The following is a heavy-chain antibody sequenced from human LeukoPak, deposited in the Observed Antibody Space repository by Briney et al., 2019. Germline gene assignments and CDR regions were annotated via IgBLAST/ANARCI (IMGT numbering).Heavy chain of an antibody. CDR1: GYSISSGYY. CDR2: IYHSGST. Sequence: KPSETLSLTCTVSGYSISSGYYWGWIRPPPGKGLEWIGSIYHSGSTYYNPSLKSRVTISVDASKNQFSLKLSSVTAADTAVYYCAIGTMMSAFHFDYWGQRTLVTVSS. V-gene: IGHV4-38-2*02. J-gene: IGHJ4*02. D-gene: IGHD3-22*01. CDR3: AIGTMMSAFHFDY.